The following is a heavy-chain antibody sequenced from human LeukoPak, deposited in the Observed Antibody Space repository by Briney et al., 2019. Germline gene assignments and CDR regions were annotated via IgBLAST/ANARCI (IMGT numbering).Heavy chain of an antibody. CDR2: IYYSGST. Sequence: PSETLSLTCTVSGGSISSSSYYWGWIRQPPGKGLEWIGSIYYSGSTYYNPSLKSRVTISVDTSKNQFSLKLSSVTAADTAVYYCARAYYDFWSGYSNWFDPWGQGTLVTVS. J-gene: IGHJ5*02. CDR3: ARAYYDFWSGYSNWFDP. D-gene: IGHD3-3*01. V-gene: IGHV4-39*07. CDR1: GGSISSSSYY.